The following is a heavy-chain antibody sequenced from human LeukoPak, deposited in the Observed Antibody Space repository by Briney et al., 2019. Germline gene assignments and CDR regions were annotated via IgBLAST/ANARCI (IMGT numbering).Heavy chain of an antibody. CDR3: ARKRWADAFDV. J-gene: IGHJ3*01. CDR1: GYNFANYW. D-gene: IGHD4-23*01. Sequence: GESLKISCQASGYNFANYWIGWVRQVPGKGLEWMGLIYGGDSDTRYNPSFQGHVRISADKSIVTAYLQWNSLKASDTAMYYCARKRWADAFDVWGRGTMVTVSS. V-gene: IGHV5-51*01. CDR2: IYGGDSDT.